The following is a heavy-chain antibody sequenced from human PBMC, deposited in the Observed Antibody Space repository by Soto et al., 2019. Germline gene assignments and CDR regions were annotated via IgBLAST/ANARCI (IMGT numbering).Heavy chain of an antibody. V-gene: IGHV1-69*06. Sequence: SVKVSCKASGGTFSSYAISWVRQAPGQGLEWMGGIIPIFGTANYAHKFQGRVTITADKSTSTAYMELSSLRSEDTAVYYCARTPLYYYDSSGYYYVDYWGQGTLVTVSS. D-gene: IGHD3-22*01. CDR3: ARTPLYYYDSSGYYYVDY. J-gene: IGHJ4*02. CDR2: IIPIFGTA. CDR1: GGTFSSYA.